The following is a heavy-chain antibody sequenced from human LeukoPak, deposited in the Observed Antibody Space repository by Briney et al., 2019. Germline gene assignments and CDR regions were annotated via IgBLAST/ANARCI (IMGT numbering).Heavy chain of an antibody. V-gene: IGHV1-2*02. CDR2: INANSGGT. CDR3: ARDRSDQPLSEYYFDY. Sequence: ASVKVSCKASGYTFTGYYMHWVRQAPGQGLEWMGCINANSGGTSYAQKFQGRVTMTRDTSISTAYMELSRLRSDDTAVYYCARDRSDQPLSEYYFDYWGQGTLVTVSS. CDR1: GYTFTGYY. D-gene: IGHD2-2*01. J-gene: IGHJ4*02.